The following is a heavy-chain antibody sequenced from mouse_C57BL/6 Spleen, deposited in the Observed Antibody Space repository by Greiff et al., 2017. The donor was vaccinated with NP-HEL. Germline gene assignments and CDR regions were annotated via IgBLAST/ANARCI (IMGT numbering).Heavy chain of an antibody. V-gene: IGHV1-80*01. CDR2: IYPGDGDT. J-gene: IGHJ2*01. Sequence: QVQLKESGAELVKPGASVKISCKASGYAFSSYWMNWVKQRPGKGLEWIGQIYPGDGDTNYNGKFKGKATLTADKSSSTAYMQLSSLTSEDSAVYFCAREWDHYFDYWGQGTTLTVSS. CDR3: AREWDHYFDY. CDR1: GYAFSSYW. D-gene: IGHD4-1*01.